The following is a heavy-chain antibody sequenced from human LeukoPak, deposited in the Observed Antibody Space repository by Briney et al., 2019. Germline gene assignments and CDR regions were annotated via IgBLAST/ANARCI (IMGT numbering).Heavy chain of an antibody. Sequence: SGTLSLTCTVSGDSINSLDLWSWVRQPPGKGLEWIGEMYLSGTTHSNPSVKSRVTISIDKSRNQFFLNLSSVTAADTAVYYCAGLVGRYSSGLYYYYFDYWGQGTLVTVSS. CDR2: MYLSGTT. V-gene: IGHV4-4*02. CDR3: AGLVGRYSSGLYYYYFDY. J-gene: IGHJ4*02. CDR1: GDSINSLDL. D-gene: IGHD3-22*01.